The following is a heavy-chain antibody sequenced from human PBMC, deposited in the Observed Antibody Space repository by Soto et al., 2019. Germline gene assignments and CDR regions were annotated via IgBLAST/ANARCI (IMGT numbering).Heavy chain of an antibody. CDR1: GVTFSSYA. Sequence: PGGSLRLSCAASGVTFSSYAMHWVRQAPGKGLEWVAVISYDGSNKYYADSVKGRFTISRDNSKNTLYLQMNSLRAEDTAVYYCARGSPYYDFWSGYLPPSYYYGMYVWGQGTTVTVAS. D-gene: IGHD3-3*01. CDR3: ARGSPYYDFWSGYLPPSYYYGMYV. CDR2: ISYDGSNK. V-gene: IGHV3-30-3*01. J-gene: IGHJ6*02.